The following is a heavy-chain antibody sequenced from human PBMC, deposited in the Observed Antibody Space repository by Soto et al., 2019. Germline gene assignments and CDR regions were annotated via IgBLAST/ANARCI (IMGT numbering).Heavy chain of an antibody. CDR3: ARLLVAAAHTDY. Sequence: QLPLQESGPGLVKPSETLSLSCTVSGGSISGSSYYWGWIRQHPVKGLEWIGRFYLSGSPYNNPPLKRRFTISVDTSKTRFTLNRSSVTAADTAVYYCARLLVAAAHTDYWGQGTLVTVSS. CDR2: FYLSGSP. V-gene: IGHV4-39*01. CDR1: GGSISGSSYY. D-gene: IGHD1-26*01. J-gene: IGHJ4*02.